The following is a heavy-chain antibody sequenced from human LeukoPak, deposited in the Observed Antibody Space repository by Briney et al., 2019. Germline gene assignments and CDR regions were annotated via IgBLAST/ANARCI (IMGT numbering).Heavy chain of an antibody. CDR3: ARDLVVPPYNWFDP. J-gene: IGHJ5*02. CDR1: GGSISSYY. CDR2: IYSSGST. Sequence: PSETLSLTCTVSGGSISSYYWSWIRQPAGKGLEWIGRIYSSGSTNCNPSLKGRVAMSVDTSNNQFSLKLSSVTAADTAVYYCARDLVVPPYNWFDPWGQGTLVTVSS. V-gene: IGHV4-4*07. D-gene: IGHD2-2*01.